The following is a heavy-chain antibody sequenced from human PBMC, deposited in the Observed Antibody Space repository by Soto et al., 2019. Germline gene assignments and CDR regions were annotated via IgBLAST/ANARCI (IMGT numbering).Heavy chain of an antibody. J-gene: IGHJ6*02. CDR3: ARGNPFGVLSDDPGKRLAV. CDR2: INHSGST. D-gene: IGHD3-16*01. CDR1: GGSFSGYY. Sequence: PSETLSLTCAVYGGSFSGYYWSWIRQPPGKGLEWIGEINHSGSTNYNPSLKSRVTISVDTSKNQFSLKLSSVTAADKAVYYCARGNPFGVLSDDPGKRLAVWGQGTTVTVSS. V-gene: IGHV4-34*01.